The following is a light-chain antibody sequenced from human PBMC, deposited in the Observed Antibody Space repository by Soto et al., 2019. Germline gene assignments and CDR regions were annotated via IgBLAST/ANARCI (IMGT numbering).Light chain of an antibody. V-gene: IGKV1-5*03. CDR1: LPISNY. J-gene: IGKJ1*01. CDR3: QQYNSYPRT. Sequence: DMQMTQSPSSLSASVGDRVTITSRASLPISNYLAWYQQKPGKIPNLLIYKASSLESGVPSRFSGSGSGTEFTLTISSLQPDDFATYYCQQYNSYPRTFGQGTKVDIK. CDR2: KAS.